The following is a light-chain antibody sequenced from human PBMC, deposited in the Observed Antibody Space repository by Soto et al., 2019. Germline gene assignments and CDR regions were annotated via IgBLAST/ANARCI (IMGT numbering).Light chain of an antibody. J-gene: IGKJ1*01. V-gene: IGKV1-5*01. Sequence: DIQMTQSPSTLSASVGDTVTVTCRASQSIGRWLAWYQQKPGKAPKLLIFDASTLENGVPARFSGSRSGPEFSLTIRSLQPDDFATYYCQQYYSYWTFGQGTKV. CDR2: DAS. CDR3: QQYYSYWT. CDR1: QSIGRW.